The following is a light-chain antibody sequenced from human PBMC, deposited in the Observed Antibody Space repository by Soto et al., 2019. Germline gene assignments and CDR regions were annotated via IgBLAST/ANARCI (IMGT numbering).Light chain of an antibody. V-gene: IGLV2-8*01. CDR1: SSDVGSYNF. CDR2: EVS. J-gene: IGLJ2*01. Sequence: QSALTQPPSASGSPGQSVTISCTGTSSDVGSYNFVSWYQQPPGKAPKLMIYEVSKRPSGVPDRFSGSKSGNTASLTVSGLQAEDEADYYCNSYAGSNNVLFGGGTKLTVL. CDR3: NSYAGSNNVL.